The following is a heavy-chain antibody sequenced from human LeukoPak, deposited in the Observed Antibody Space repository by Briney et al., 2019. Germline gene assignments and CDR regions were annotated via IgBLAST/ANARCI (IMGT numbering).Heavy chain of an antibody. CDR3: AREGGPYRPLDY. V-gene: IGHV4-4*02. CDR2: VNLQGST. J-gene: IGHJ4*02. CDR1: GGSITNTNY. Sequence: PSGTLSLTCGVSGGSITNTNYWTWVRQPPGKGLEWIGEVNLQGSTNYNPSLMGRVAISVDKSENHISLQLTSVTAADTAVYYCAREGGPYRPLDYSGQGTLVTVSS.